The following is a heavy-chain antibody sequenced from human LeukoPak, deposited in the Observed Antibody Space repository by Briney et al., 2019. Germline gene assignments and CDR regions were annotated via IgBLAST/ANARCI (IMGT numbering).Heavy chain of an antibody. Sequence: PSETLSLTCTVSGGSISSHYWSWIRQPPGKGLEWIGYIYYSGSTYYNPSLKSRVTISVDTSKNQFSLKLSSVTAADTAVYYCASYVLSSSCLDYWGQGTLVTVSS. CDR3: ASYVLSSSCLDY. V-gene: IGHV4-59*08. CDR1: GGSISSHY. J-gene: IGHJ4*02. CDR2: IYYSGST. D-gene: IGHD6-13*01.